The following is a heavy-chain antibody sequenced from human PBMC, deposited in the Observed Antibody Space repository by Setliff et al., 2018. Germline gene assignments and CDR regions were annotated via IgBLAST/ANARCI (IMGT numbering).Heavy chain of an antibody. V-gene: IGHV1-18*01. J-gene: IGHJ5*02. D-gene: IGHD4-17*01. CDR2: ISAHNGIT. Sequence: VSVKVSCKASGYTFTSYGISWVRQTPGQGLEWMGWISAHNGITRYGQKFQGRVTLTSETTTGTVYMELRSLNSDDTAVYYCARDVPLTTVTKNYFGPWGQGTLVTVSS. CDR1: GYTFTSYG. CDR3: ARDVPLTTVTKNYFGP.